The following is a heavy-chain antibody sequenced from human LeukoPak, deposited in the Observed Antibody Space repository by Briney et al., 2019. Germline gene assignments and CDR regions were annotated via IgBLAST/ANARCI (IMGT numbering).Heavy chain of an antibody. CDR3: ARGYYDSSGYYPRPYFDY. CDR2: IYYSGST. D-gene: IGHD3-22*01. Sequence: SETLSLTCTVSGGSISSYYWSWIRRPPGKGLEWIGYIYYSGSTNYNPSLKSRVTVSVDTSKNQFSLKLSSVTAADTAVYYCARGYYDSSGYYPRPYFDYWGQGTLVTVSS. CDR1: GGSISSYY. V-gene: IGHV4-59*01. J-gene: IGHJ4*02.